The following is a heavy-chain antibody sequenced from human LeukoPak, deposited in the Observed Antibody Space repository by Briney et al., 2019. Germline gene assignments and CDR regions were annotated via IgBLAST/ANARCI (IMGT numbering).Heavy chain of an antibody. D-gene: IGHD4-17*01. CDR3: AKRPSDYGDYVSYFDY. CDR2: ISDDGRSK. J-gene: IGHJ4*02. V-gene: IGHV3-30*18. Sequence: GGSLRLSCAASGFSFISYGMHWVRQAPGKGLEWVGVISDDGRSKDYADSVKGRFTISRDNSKDTLYLQMNSLRDEDTAVYYCAKRPSDYGDYVSYFDYWGQGTLVNVSS. CDR1: GFSFISYG.